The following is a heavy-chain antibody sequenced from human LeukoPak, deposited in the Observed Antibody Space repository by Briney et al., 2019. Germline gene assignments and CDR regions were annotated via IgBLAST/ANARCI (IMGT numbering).Heavy chain of an antibody. D-gene: IGHD2-21*02. CDR3: ARMDLDGGDSIGFDS. CDR2: INPNIGDA. CDR1: GYTFTSYV. J-gene: IGHJ5*01. Sequence: ASVKVSCKASGYTFTSYVMHWVRQAPGQGLEWMGWINPNIGDASYAQKFQGRVTMTRDRSINTAYMELSRLTSDDTAVYYCARMDLDGGDSIGFDSWGQGTLVTVSS. V-gene: IGHV1-2*02.